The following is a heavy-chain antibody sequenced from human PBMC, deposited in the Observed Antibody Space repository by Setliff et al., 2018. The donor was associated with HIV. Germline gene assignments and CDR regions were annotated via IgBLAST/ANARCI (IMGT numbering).Heavy chain of an antibody. D-gene: IGHD3-3*01. CDR2: VYYSGES. Sequence: ASETLSLTCTVSGGSISRGGRYWGWVRQHPGRGLEWVGYVYYSGESFYNPSLRGRITILQDKSKNQFSLEVRSVTAADTAIYYCASALVGGASPFDYWGQGALVTVSS. CDR1: GGSISRGGRY. J-gene: IGHJ4*01. CDR3: ASALVGGASPFDY. V-gene: IGHV4-31*03.